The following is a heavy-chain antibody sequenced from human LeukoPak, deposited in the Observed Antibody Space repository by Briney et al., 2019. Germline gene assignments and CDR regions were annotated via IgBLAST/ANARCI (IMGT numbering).Heavy chain of an antibody. V-gene: IGHV3-53*01. CDR2: IYSGGST. D-gene: IGHD3-10*01. CDR3: ASSEGPNHYYYYYGMDV. CDR1: GFTFSSYE. Sequence: PGGSLRLSCAASGFTFSSYEMNWVRQTPGKGLEWVSVIYSGGSTYYADSVKGRFTISRDNSKNTLYLQMDSLRAEDTAVYYCASSEGPNHYYYYYGMDVWGQGTTVTVSS. J-gene: IGHJ6*02.